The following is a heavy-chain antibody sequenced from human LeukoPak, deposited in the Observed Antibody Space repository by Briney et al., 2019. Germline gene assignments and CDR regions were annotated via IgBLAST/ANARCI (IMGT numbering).Heavy chain of an antibody. J-gene: IGHJ4*02. Sequence: ALVKVSCKASGYTFTSYDINRVRQATGQGLEWMGWMNPNSGNTGYAQKFQGRVTMTRNTSISTAYMELSSLRSEDTAVYYCARWYSGSYGIDYWGQGTLVTVSS. CDR1: GYTFTSYD. D-gene: IGHD1-26*01. V-gene: IGHV1-8*01. CDR2: MNPNSGNT. CDR3: ARWYSGSYGIDY.